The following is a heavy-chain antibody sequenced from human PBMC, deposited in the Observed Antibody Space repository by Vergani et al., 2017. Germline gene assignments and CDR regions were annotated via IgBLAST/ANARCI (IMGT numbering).Heavy chain of an antibody. CDR1: GFTFNRYG. D-gene: IGHD2-15*01. CDR3: ARDLAYCHEGSCAL. Sequence: QVQLVQSGGGVVQPGGSLSLPCVASGFTFNRYGMQWVRQAPGKGLEWVAYVLFDGSNEYYADSVKGRFIVSRDNSNDALYLQMNSLRTDDTAVYYCARDLAYCHEGSCALWGQGSVVTVSS. J-gene: IGHJ4*02. CDR2: VLFDGSNE. V-gene: IGHV3-30*02.